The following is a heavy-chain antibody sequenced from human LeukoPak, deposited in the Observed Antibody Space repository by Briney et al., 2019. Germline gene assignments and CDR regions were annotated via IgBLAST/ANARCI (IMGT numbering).Heavy chain of an antibody. CDR2: IYYSGST. CDR1: GGSISSSSYY. Sequence: SETLSLTCTASGGSISSSSYYWGWIRQPPGKGLEWIGSIYYSGSTYYNPSLRSRVTISVDTSKNQFSLKLSSVTAADTAVYYCARASITMVRGVIITGFDPWGQGTLVTVSS. CDR3: ARASITMVRGVIITGFDP. J-gene: IGHJ5*02. D-gene: IGHD3-10*01. V-gene: IGHV4-39*07.